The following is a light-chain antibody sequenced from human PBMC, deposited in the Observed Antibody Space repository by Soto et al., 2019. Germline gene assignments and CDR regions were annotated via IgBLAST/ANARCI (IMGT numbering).Light chain of an antibody. J-gene: IGKJ4*01. V-gene: IGKV3-20*01. Sequence: DIVLTQSPGTLSLSLGERATLSCRASQSVRGSFLAWYQQKPGQAPRLLIYDASKRATGIPDTFSGSGSGTEFSLTISRLEPEDSAVYYCQQYATSPLTFGGGTKVEIK. CDR1: QSVRGSF. CDR3: QQYATSPLT. CDR2: DAS.